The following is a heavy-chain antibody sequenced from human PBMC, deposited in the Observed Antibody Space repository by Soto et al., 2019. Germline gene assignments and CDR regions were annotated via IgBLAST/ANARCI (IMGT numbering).Heavy chain of an antibody. J-gene: IGHJ6*02. CDR3: ARLHGYCISSSCHGHYAMDV. CDR2: IYYSGTT. Sequence: SSETLSLTCTVSSASISSSSYTWGWIRQPPGKGLEWIGSIYYSGTTYYNPSLNSRVTVSVDTSKSQFSLKVTSVTAADTAVYYCARLHGYCISSSCHGHYAMDVWGQGTTVTVS. V-gene: IGHV4-39*01. D-gene: IGHD2-2*01. CDR1: SASISSSSYT.